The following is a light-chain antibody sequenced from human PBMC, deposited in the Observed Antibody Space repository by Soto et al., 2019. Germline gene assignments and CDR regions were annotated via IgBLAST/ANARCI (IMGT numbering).Light chain of an antibody. J-gene: IGKJ3*01. Sequence: EIVLTQSPGTLSLSPGERATLSCRASQSVSSSYLAWYQQKPGQAPRLLICAASSRATGIPDRFSGSGSGTDFTLTISILQSEDFAVYYCQQYNKWPLTFGPGTKVDI. V-gene: IGKV3-20*01. CDR3: QQYNKWPLT. CDR2: AAS. CDR1: QSVSSSY.